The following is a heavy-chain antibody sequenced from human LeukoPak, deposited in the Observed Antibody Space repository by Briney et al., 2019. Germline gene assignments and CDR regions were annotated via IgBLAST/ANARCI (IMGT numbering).Heavy chain of an antibody. Sequence: SETLSLTCTVSGGSISSYYWSWIRQPPEKGLEWIGYIYYSGSTNYNPSLKSRVTISVDTSKNQFSLKLSSVTAADTAVYYCASARPYYYDSSGYYYDGAFDIWGQGTMVTVSS. CDR2: IYYSGST. J-gene: IGHJ3*02. CDR3: ASARPYYYDSSGYYYDGAFDI. D-gene: IGHD3-22*01. CDR1: GGSISSYY. V-gene: IGHV4-59*01.